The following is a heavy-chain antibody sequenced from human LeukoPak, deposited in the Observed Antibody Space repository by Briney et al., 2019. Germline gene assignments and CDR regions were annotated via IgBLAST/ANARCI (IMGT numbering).Heavy chain of an antibody. CDR2: ISGSGGST. D-gene: IGHD2-2*01. CDR1: GFTFSSYA. V-gene: IGHV3-23*01. Sequence: GGSLRLSCAASGFTFSSYAMSWVRQAPGKGLEGVSAISGSGGSTYYADSVKGRFTISRDNSKNTLYLQMNSLRAEDTAVYYCAKDRPQTPPATYYYYGMDVWGKGTTVTVSS. J-gene: IGHJ6*04. CDR3: AKDRPQTPPATYYYYGMDV.